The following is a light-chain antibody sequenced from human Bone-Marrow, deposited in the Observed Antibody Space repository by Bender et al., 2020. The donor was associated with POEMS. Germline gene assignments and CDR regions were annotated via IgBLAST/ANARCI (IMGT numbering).Light chain of an antibody. Sequence: QSVLTQPPSASGTPGLRVTISCSGGNSNLARYTVSWYQYLPAAPKLIIHKNTQRLSGVPDRFSGSTSGTSASLAISGLQSEDEAHYYCSAWDDTLNALLFGGGTKLTVL. CDR1: NSNLARYT. CDR2: KNT. CDR3: SAWDDTLNALL. J-gene: IGLJ2*01. V-gene: IGLV1-44*01.